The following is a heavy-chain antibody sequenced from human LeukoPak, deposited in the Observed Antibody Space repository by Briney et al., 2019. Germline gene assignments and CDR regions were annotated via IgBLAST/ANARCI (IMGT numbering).Heavy chain of an antibody. D-gene: IGHD2-21*02. CDR2: IHHSGGGT. V-gene: IGHV4-4*09. J-gene: IGHJ4*02. CDR1: GDSINIEY. Sequence: SSETLSLTCTVSGDSINIEYWSWIRQPPGKGLEWVGYIHHSGGGTNYSPSLKSRLTISVDTSKRQISLKLSSVTAADTALYYCATLRGASTAVFDSWGQGILVTVSS. CDR3: ATLRGASTAVFDS.